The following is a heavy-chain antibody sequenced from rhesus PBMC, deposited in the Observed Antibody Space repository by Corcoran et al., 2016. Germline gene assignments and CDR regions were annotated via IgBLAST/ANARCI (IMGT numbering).Heavy chain of an antibody. CDR2: ISWSGGNT. Sequence: EVQLVESGGGVVQPGGSLRLSCAASGFTCDDYAMHWVRQAPGKGLEWVSGISWSGGNTYYADSFQGQFTISRDNAKNSLYLQMGSLRAEDTALYYCARESGSGYFDYWGQGVLVTVSS. CDR3: ARESGSGYFDY. J-gene: IGHJ4*01. CDR1: GFTCDDYA. V-gene: IGHV3-201*01. D-gene: IGHD2-33*01.